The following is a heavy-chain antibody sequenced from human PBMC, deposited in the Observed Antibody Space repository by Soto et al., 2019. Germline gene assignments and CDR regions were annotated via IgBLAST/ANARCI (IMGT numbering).Heavy chain of an antibody. CDR2: INTDGSAT. V-gene: IGHV3-74*01. CDR1: GFTFSSYW. CDR3: ARDGEGY. Sequence: EVQLVESGGGLVQPGGSLRLSCAASGFTFSSYWMHWVRQVPGKGLVWVSRINTDGSATNNADSVKGRFTVSRDTAKNTKYMQMNSLRAEDTAVYYCARDGEGYWGQGTLVTVSS. J-gene: IGHJ4*02. D-gene: IGHD2-21*01.